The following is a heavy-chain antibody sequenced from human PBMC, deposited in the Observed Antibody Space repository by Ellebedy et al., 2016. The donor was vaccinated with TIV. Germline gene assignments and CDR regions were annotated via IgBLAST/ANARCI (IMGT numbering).Heavy chain of an antibody. CDR2: TYYRSKWFN. V-gene: IGHV6-1*01. CDR3: ARRGAVGAANTLDY. J-gene: IGHJ4*02. CDR1: GDSVSSNRAT. D-gene: IGHD1-26*01. Sequence: SQTLSLTCAISGDSVSSNRATWNWMRQSPSRGLEWLGRTYYRSKWFNEYAVAVRGRITINTDTVKNQFSLQLHSVTPEDTAVYYCARRGAVGAANTLDYWGQGALVTISS.